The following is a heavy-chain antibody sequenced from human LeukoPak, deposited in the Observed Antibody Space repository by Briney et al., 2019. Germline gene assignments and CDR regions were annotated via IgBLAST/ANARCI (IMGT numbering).Heavy chain of an antibody. V-gene: IGHV3-30*03. CDR1: GFTFSSYG. CDR2: ISYDGSNK. D-gene: IGHD3-22*01. Sequence: GRSLRLSCAASGFTFSSYGMHWVRQAPGKGLEWVAVISYDGSNKYFADSVKGRFTISRDNSKNTLYLQMDSLRAEDTAVYYCARDVDSGGHYSKFDSWGQGTLVTVSS. J-gene: IGHJ4*02. CDR3: ARDVDSGGHYSKFDS.